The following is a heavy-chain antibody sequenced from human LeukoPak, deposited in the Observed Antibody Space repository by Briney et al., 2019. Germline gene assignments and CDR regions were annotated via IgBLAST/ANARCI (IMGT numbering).Heavy chain of an antibody. CDR3: ASGSYHHIDY. CDR2: IYCSGST. CDR1: GGSISSSSYY. D-gene: IGHD1-26*01. J-gene: IGHJ4*02. Sequence: PSETLSLTCTVSGGSISSSSYYWGWIRQPPGKGLEWIGSIYCSGSTYYNPSLKSRVTISVDTSKNQFSLKLSSMTAADTAVYYCASGSYHHIDYWGQGTLVTVSS. V-gene: IGHV4-39*07.